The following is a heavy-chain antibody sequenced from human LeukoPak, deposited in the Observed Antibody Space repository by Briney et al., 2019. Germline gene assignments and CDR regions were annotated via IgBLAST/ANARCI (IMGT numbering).Heavy chain of an antibody. J-gene: IGHJ4*02. V-gene: IGHV4-39*01. Sequence: SETLSLTCAVSGGSISSSSYYWGWIRQPPGKGLEWIGSIYYSGRTYYNPSLKSRVTISVDTSKNQFSLKLSSVTAANTAVYYCARGKELLRWPKSVDYWGQGTLVTVSS. D-gene: IGHD1-7*01. CDR2: IYYSGRT. CDR3: ARGKELLRWPKSVDY. CDR1: GGSISSSSYY.